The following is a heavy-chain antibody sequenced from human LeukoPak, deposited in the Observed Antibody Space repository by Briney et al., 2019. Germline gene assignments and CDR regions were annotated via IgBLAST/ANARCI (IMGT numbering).Heavy chain of an antibody. CDR1: GFTVSSNY. CDR2: IYSGGSI. J-gene: IGHJ4*02. CDR3: ARDPDGYRQGHHFDY. D-gene: IGHD5-18*01. V-gene: IGHV3-66*01. Sequence: GGSLRLSCAASGFTVSSNYMSWVRQAPGKGLEWVSVIYSGGSIYYADSVKGRFTISRDNSKNTLYLQMNSLKAEVTAVYYCARDPDGYRQGHHFDYWGQGTLVTVSS.